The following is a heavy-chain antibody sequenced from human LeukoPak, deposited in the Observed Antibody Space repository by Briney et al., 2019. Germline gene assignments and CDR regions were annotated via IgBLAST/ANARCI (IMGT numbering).Heavy chain of an antibody. D-gene: IGHD6-13*01. J-gene: IGHJ4*02. V-gene: IGHV4-39*01. CDR3: ARALGIAAAGFHY. CDR1: GGSISSSSYY. CDR2: IYYSGST. Sequence: PSETLSLTCTVSGGSISSSSYYWGWIRQPPGKGLEWIGSIYYSGSTYYNPSLKSRVTISVDTSKNQFSLKLSSVTAADTAVYYCARALGIAAAGFHYWGQGTLVTVSS.